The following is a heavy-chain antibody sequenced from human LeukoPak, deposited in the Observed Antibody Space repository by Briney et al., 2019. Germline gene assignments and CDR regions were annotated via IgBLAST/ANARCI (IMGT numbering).Heavy chain of an antibody. CDR2: INPDSGGT. CDR1: GYTFGGYY. Sequence: ASVKVSCKASGYTFGGYYMHWVRLAPGQGLEWMGWINPDSGGTNSAQKFQGRVTMTRDTSISAAYMELSRLRSDDTAVYYCAGVRPGRGMDVWGQGTTVTVSS. D-gene: IGHD6-6*01. V-gene: IGHV1-2*02. J-gene: IGHJ6*02. CDR3: AGVRPGRGMDV.